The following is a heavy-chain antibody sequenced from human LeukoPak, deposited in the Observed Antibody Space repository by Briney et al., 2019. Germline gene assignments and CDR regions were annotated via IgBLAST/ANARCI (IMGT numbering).Heavy chain of an antibody. CDR3: ARGLPNYYDSSGYYWFDY. CDR1: GYTFTGYY. CDR2: INPNSGGT. V-gene: IGHV1-2*02. Sequence: GASVKVSCKASGYTFTGYYMHWVRQAPGQGLEWMGWINPNSGGTNYAQKFQGRVTMTRDTSISTAYMGLSRLRSDDTAVYYCARGLPNYYDSSGYYWFDYWGQGTLVTVSS. D-gene: IGHD3-22*01. J-gene: IGHJ4*02.